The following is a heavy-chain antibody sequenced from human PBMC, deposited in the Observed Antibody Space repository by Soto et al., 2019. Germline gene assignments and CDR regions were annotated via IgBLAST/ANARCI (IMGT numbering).Heavy chain of an antibody. J-gene: IGHJ6*02. CDR2: IYYSGST. CDR3: ARHPSRRYYDSSGYYYPIVYGMDV. CDR1: GGSISSYY. D-gene: IGHD3-22*01. V-gene: IGHV4-59*08. Sequence: PSETLSLTCTVSGGSISSYYWSWIRQPPGKGLEWIGYIYYSGSTNYNPSLKSRVTISVDTSKNQFSLKLSSVTAADTAVYYCARHPSRRYYDSSGYYYPIVYGMDVWGQGTTIT.